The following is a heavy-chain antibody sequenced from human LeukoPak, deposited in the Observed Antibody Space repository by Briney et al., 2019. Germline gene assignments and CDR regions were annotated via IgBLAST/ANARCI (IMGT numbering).Heavy chain of an antibody. J-gene: IGHJ4*02. CDR3: ARGASSRFEH. D-gene: IGHD6-13*01. V-gene: IGHV4-39*07. CDR2: IYYSGST. Sequence: WETLSLTCTVSGGSISSSSYYWGWIRQPPGKGLEWIGSIYYSGSTYYNPSLKSRVTISEDTSKNQFSLKLSSVTAADTAVYYCARGASSRFEHWGQGTLVTVSS. CDR1: GGSISSSSYY.